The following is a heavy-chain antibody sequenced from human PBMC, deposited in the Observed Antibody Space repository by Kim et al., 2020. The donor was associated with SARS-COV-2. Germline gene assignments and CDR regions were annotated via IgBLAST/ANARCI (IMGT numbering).Heavy chain of an antibody. J-gene: IGHJ4*02. CDR1: GYTFTSYG. CDR3: ARDIDYSISM. V-gene: IGHV1-18*04. Sequence: ASVKVSCKASGYTFTSYGISWVRQAPGQGLEWMGWMNGYNGNTFYPRSLQDRVTVTMDTYTSTAYMELRSLRPDDTAVYYCARDIDYSISMWGQGTLVTVSS. D-gene: IGHD2-21*01. CDR2: MNGYNGNT.